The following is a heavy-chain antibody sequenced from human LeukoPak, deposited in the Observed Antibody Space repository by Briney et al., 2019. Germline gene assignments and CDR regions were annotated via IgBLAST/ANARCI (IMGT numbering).Heavy chain of an antibody. V-gene: IGHV4-39*01. J-gene: IGHJ4*02. D-gene: IGHD5-18*01. Sequence: SETLSLTCTVSGGSISSSSYYWGWICQPPGKGLEWIGSIYYSGSTYYNPSLKSRVTISVDTSKNQFSLKLSSVTAADTAVYYCARGVDTAMVYDYWGQGTLVTVSS. CDR2: IYYSGST. CDR3: ARGVDTAMVYDY. CDR1: GGSISSSSYY.